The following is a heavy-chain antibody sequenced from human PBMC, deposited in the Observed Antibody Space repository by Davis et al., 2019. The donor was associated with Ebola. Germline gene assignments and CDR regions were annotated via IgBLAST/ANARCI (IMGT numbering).Heavy chain of an antibody. D-gene: IGHD4-11*01. CDR2: IIPIFGTA. CDR1: GGTFSSYA. J-gene: IGHJ5*02. V-gene: IGHV1-69*13. CDR3: AYSNYPSGNNWFDP. Sequence: SVKVSCKASGGTFSSYAISWVRQAPGQGLEWMGGIIPIFGTANYAQKFQGRVTITADESTSTAYMELSRLRSDDTAVYYCAYSNYPSGNNWFDPWGQGTLVTVSS.